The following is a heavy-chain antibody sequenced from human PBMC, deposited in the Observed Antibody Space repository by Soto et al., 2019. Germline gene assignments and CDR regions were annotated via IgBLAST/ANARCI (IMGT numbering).Heavy chain of an antibody. CDR3: AREIVVVVAATPFPRWFDP. CDR2: INPNSGGT. J-gene: IGHJ5*02. V-gene: IGHV1-2*04. CDR1: GYTFTVYY. Sequence: GASVKVSCKASGYTFTVYYMHWVRQAPGQGLEWMGWINPNSGGTNYAQKFQGWVTMTRDTSASTAYMELSSLRSEDTAVYYCAREIVVVVAATPFPRWFDPWGQGTLVTVSS. D-gene: IGHD2-15*01.